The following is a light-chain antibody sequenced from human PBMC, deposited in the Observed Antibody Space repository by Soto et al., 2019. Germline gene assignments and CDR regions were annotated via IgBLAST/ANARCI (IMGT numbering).Light chain of an antibody. V-gene: IGKV1-5*01. CDR3: QQYNSYSWT. CDR1: QSISSW. Sequence: DIQMTQSPSTLSASVGDRVTITCRASQSISSWLAWYQQKPGKAPKPLIYDASSLESGVPSRFSGSGSGTEFTLSISSLQPDVFATYYCQQYNSYSWTFGQGTKVEIK. J-gene: IGKJ1*01. CDR2: DAS.